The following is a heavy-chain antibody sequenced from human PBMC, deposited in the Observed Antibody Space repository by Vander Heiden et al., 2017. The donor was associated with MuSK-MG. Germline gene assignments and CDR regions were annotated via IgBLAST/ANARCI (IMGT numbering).Heavy chain of an antibody. CDR3: AKDGLYDFWSGYPFV. CDR1: GFTFDDYA. V-gene: IGHV3-9*01. CDR2: ISWNSGSI. D-gene: IGHD3-3*01. Sequence: EVQLVESGGGLVQPGRSLRLSCAASGFTFDDYAMHWVRQAPGKGLEWVSGISWNSGSIGYADSVKGRFTISRDNAKNSLYLQMNSLRAEDTALYYCAKDGLYDFWSGYPFVWGKGTTVTVSS. J-gene: IGHJ6*04.